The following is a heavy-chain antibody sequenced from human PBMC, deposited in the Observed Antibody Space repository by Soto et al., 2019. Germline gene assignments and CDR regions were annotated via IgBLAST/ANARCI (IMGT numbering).Heavy chain of an antibody. CDR2: IWYDGSNK. Sequence: QVQLVESGGGVVQPGRSLRLSCAASGFTFSSYGMHWVRQAPGKGLEWVAVIWYDGSNKYYADSVKGRFTISRDNSKNPLYLQMNNLRAEDTAVYYCARDPYDSSGYYFDYWGQGTLVTVSS. CDR3: ARDPYDSSGYYFDY. J-gene: IGHJ4*02. D-gene: IGHD3-22*01. V-gene: IGHV3-33*01. CDR1: GFTFSSYG.